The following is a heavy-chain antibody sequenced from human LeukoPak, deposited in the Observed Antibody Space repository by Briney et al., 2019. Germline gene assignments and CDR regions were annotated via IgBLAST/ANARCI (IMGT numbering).Heavy chain of an antibody. V-gene: IGHV4-30-4*07. CDR1: GGSISSGGYS. D-gene: IGHD2-8*02. CDR2: IYYSVNT. CDR3: ARDGGVAPHNWFDP. Sequence: SETLSLTCAVSGGSISSGGYSWSWIRQPPGKGLEWIGYIYYSVNTYYSPPLKSRVTISVDTSKNQFSLKLSSVTAADTAVYYCARDGGVAPHNWFDPWGQGTLVTVSS. J-gene: IGHJ5*02.